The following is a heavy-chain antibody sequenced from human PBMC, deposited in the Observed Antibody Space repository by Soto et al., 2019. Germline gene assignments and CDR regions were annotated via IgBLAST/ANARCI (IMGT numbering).Heavy chain of an antibody. CDR3: ARVPPPYSFSYDD. Sequence: SETLSLTCNVSGVSISSGDYYWSWIRQPPGKGLEWIGYIYISGTTYYNPSLKSRLTISLDTSRNVFSLKLRSVTAADTAVYYCARVPPPYSFSYDDWGQGTLVTVSS. J-gene: IGHJ4*02. D-gene: IGHD5-12*01. CDR2: IYISGTT. CDR1: GVSISSGDYY. V-gene: IGHV4-30-4*01.